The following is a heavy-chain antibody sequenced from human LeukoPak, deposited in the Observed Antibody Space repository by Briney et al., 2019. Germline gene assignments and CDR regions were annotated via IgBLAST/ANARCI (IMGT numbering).Heavy chain of an antibody. D-gene: IGHD3-22*01. CDR1: GGSIRSYY. V-gene: IGHV4-59*08. CDR3: ARASYSYDINGWVPFDY. CDR2: IYYSGST. J-gene: IGHJ4*02. Sequence: NPSETLSLTCSVSGGSIRSYYWSWIRQPPGKGLEWIGYIYYSGSTNYNPSLKSRVTISVDTSKNQFSLRLSSVTAADTAVYYCARASYSYDINGWVPFDYWGQGTLVTVSS.